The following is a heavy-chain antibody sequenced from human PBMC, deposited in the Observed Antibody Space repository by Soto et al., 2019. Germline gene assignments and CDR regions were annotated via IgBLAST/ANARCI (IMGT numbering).Heavy chain of an antibody. J-gene: IGHJ4*02. CDR3: ARDLGGWPDY. Sequence: QVQLVQSGAEVKKPGASVKVSCKASGYTFTSYAIHWVRQAPGQRLEWMGWINAGNGNTKYSQKFQDRVAITRDTSASTAYMELSSLRSEDTAVYYCARDLGGWPDYWGQGTLVTVSS. V-gene: IGHV1-3*01. CDR2: INAGNGNT. D-gene: IGHD6-19*01. CDR1: GYTFTSYA.